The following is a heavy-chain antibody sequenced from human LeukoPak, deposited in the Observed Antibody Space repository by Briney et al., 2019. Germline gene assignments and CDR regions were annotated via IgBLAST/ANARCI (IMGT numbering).Heavy chain of an antibody. CDR1: GFTFSSYA. CDR2: ISYGGSNK. Sequence: GRSLRLSCAASGFTFSSYAMHWVRQAPGKGLEWVAVISYGGSNKYYADSVKGRFTISRDNSKNTLYLQMNSLRAEDTAVYYCAPQQLPYYYGMDVWGQGTTVTVSS. V-gene: IGHV3-30-3*01. D-gene: IGHD6-13*01. CDR3: APQQLPYYYGMDV. J-gene: IGHJ6*02.